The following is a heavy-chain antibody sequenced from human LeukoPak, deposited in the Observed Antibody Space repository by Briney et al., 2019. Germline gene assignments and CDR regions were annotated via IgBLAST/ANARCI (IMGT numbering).Heavy chain of an antibody. CDR1: GFTFSTSN. J-gene: IGHJ5*02. CDR2: ITSKSYDGTT. CDR3: STAFYGAPLA. D-gene: IGHD4-17*01. V-gene: IGHV3-15*01. Sequence: GGSLRLSCAASGFTFSTSNMNWVRQAPGKGLEWVARITSKSYDGTTDYAAPVKGRFTISRDDSKNTLYLQMNSLEIEDTAVYYCSTAFYGAPLAWGQGTLVTVSS.